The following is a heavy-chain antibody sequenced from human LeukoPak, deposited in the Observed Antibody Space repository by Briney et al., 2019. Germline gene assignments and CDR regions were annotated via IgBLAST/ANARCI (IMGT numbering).Heavy chain of an antibody. Sequence: PGGSLRLSCAASGFTFSIYSMSWVRQAPGKGLDWLSYISTSSTTIYYAASVKGRFTISRDDARNSLPLQMNSLRADYTAVFYRAKEMGYCTGGSCYRWFDSWGQGTLVTVSS. J-gene: IGHJ5*01. D-gene: IGHD2-15*01. CDR1: GFTFSIYS. CDR2: ISTSSTTI. CDR3: AKEMGYCTGGSCYRWFDS. V-gene: IGHV3-48*01.